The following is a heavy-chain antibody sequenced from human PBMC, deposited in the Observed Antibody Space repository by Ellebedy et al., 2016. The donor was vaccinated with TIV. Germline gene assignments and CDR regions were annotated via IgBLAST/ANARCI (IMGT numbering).Heavy chain of an antibody. CDR2: IYSSGSG. CDR3: ARSGGWYTPYDY. J-gene: IGHJ4*02. Sequence: MPSETLSLTCTVSGDSISGYYWSWIRQPPGKGLEWIGYIYSSGSGEYNPSLKSRVTMSVGTSRGQFSLRLNSVTAADTAVYYCARSGGWYTPYDYWGQGTLVTVSS. V-gene: IGHV4-59*01. CDR1: GDSISGYY. D-gene: IGHD6-19*01.